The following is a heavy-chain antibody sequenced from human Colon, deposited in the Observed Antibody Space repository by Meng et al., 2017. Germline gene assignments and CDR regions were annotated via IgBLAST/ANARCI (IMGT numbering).Heavy chain of an antibody. CDR1: GFTFSDYA. D-gene: IGHD4-23*01. CDR3: ATVASDRSVRAYYFDF. V-gene: IGHV3-49*03. Sequence: GESLKISCTASGFTFSDYAMSWFRQAPGKGPEWIGFIRSRSSGGTTESAASVKGRFLISRDDSTSIAYLQMNSLRTEDTALYYCATVASDRSVRAYYFDFWGQGTLVTVSS. J-gene: IGHJ4*02. CDR2: IRSRSSGGTT.